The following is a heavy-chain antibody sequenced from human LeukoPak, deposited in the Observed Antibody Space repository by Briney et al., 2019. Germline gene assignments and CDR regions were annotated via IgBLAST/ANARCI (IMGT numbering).Heavy chain of an antibody. CDR1: GFTVSSNY. CDR2: IYSGGST. D-gene: IGHD5-12*01. CDR3: ALDYLYARWGGYDSVGHY. Sequence: PGGSLRLSCAASGFTVSSNYMSWVRQAPGKGLEWVSVIYSGGSTYYADSVKGRFTISRDNSKNTLYLQMNSLRAEDTAVYYCALDYLYARWGGYDSVGHYWGQGTLVTVSS. V-gene: IGHV3-66*01. J-gene: IGHJ4*02.